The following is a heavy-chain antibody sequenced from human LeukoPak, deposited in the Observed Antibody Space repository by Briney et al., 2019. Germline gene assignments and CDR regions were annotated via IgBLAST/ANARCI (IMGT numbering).Heavy chain of an antibody. CDR3: ARQRIGTLGLRYFDWLLDFDY. CDR1: GGSISSSSYY. D-gene: IGHD3-9*01. J-gene: IGHJ4*02. CDR2: IYYSGST. Sequence: PSETLSLTCTVSGGSISSSSYYWGWIRQPPGKGLEWIGSIYYSGSTYYNPSLKSRVTISVDTSKNQFSLKLSSVTAADTAVYYCARQRIGTLGLRYFDWLLDFDYWGQGTLVTVSS. V-gene: IGHV4-39*01.